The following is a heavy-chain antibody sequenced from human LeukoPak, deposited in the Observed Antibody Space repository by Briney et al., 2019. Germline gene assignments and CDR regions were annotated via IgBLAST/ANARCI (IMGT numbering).Heavy chain of an antibody. CDR2: ILYDGSNE. J-gene: IGHJ4*02. CDR3: AKDGTGGYYYLDY. CDR1: GFTFSSHG. Sequence: PGPSLRLSCAASGFTFSSHGMHRVPQAPGMGLEWVALILYDGSNEYYADPVQGRFTISRDSSRNTLSLQMNSLSAEDTAVYYCAKDGTGGYYYLDYWGQGTLVTVSS. D-gene: IGHD3-22*01. V-gene: IGHV3-30*18.